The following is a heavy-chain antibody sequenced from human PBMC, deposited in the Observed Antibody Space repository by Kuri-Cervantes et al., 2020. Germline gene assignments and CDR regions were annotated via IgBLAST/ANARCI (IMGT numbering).Heavy chain of an antibody. Sequence: GESLKISCAASGFTFSNYAMNWVRQAPGKGLEWVSYISSSGSTIYYADSVKGRFTISRDNAKNSLYLQMNSLRAEDTAVYYCAREGKDDILTGSFDYWGQGTLVTVSS. J-gene: IGHJ4*02. D-gene: IGHD3-9*01. CDR1: GFTFSNYA. CDR2: ISSSGSTI. CDR3: AREGKDDILTGSFDY. V-gene: IGHV3-11*04.